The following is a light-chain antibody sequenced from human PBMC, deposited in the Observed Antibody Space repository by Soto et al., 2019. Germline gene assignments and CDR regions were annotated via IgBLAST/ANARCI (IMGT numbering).Light chain of an antibody. J-gene: IGLJ1*01. CDR2: EVD. CDR3: CSYSGRSTFV. CDR1: SGDVGNYKF. V-gene: IGLV2-23*02. Sequence: QSALTQPASVSGSPGQSITVSCTGASGDVGNYKFVSWYQQHPGKAPKLIIFEVDKRPSGVSDRFSGSESGNTASLTVSGLQAEDEADYYCCSYSGRSTFVFGTGTKLTVL.